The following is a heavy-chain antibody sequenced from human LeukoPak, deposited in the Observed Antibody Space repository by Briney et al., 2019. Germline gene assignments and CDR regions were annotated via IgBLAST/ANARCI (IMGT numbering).Heavy chain of an antibody. J-gene: IGHJ4*02. D-gene: IGHD3-9*01. V-gene: IGHV4-34*01. Sequence: PSETLPLTCAVYGGSFSGYYWSWIRQPPGKGLEWIGEINHSGSTNYNPSLKSRVTISVDTSKNQFSLKLSSVTAADTAVYYCARARHSYDILTGYYPRGFYFDYWGQGTLVTVSS. CDR3: ARARHSYDILTGYYPRGFYFDY. CDR1: GGSFSGYY. CDR2: INHSGST.